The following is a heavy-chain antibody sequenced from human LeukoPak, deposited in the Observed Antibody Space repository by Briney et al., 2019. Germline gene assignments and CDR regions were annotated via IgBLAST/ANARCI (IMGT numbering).Heavy chain of an antibody. V-gene: IGHV1-8*01. Sequence: GASVKVSCKASGYTFTSHDINWVRQATGQGLEWMGWMNPNSGNTGYAQKFQDRVTMTRNTSISTAYMELSNLESEDTAVYYCASALKRGSAGTLIDYWGQGTLVTVSS. CDR3: ASALKRGSAGTLIDY. CDR1: GYTFTSHD. J-gene: IGHJ4*02. D-gene: IGHD6-13*01. CDR2: MNPNSGNT.